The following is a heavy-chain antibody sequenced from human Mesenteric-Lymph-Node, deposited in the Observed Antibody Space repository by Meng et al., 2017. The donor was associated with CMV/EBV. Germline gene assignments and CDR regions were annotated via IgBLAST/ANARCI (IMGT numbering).Heavy chain of an antibody. CDR3: ARCITIFGVVIGPYYFDY. D-gene: IGHD3-3*01. Sequence: GGSLRLSCVDSGVTFNNYWMNWVRQAPGKGLEWVANIKEEGSERYYVDSVKGRFTISRDNAKNSLYLQMNSLRAEDTAVYYCARCITIFGVVIGPYYFDYWGQGTLVTVSS. CDR2: IKEEGSER. V-gene: IGHV3-7*01. J-gene: IGHJ4*02. CDR1: GVTFNNYW.